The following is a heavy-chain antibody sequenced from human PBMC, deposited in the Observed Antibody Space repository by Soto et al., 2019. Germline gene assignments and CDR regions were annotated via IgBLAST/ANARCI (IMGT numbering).Heavy chain of an antibody. D-gene: IGHD3-22*01. V-gene: IGHV3-23*01. CDR3: AKVRKITMIVVSGGMDV. CDR2: ISGSGGST. J-gene: IGHJ6*02. Sequence: GGSLRLSCAASGFTFSSYAMSWVRQAPGKGLEWVSAISGSGGSTYYAASVKGRFTISRDNSKNTLYLQMNSLRAEDTAVYYCAKVRKITMIVVSGGMDVWGQGTTVTVSS. CDR1: GFTFSSYA.